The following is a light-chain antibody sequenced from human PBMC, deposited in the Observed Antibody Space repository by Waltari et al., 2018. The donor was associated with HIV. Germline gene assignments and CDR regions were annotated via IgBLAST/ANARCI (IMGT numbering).Light chain of an antibody. J-gene: IGLJ1*01. CDR3: QTFDITLGGFYV. Sequence: QSVLTQPPSVSGAPGQRVTISCSGSNSNVGTMYLIHWYQQLPGMAPKLLISGDSNRPSGVPDRFSASKSGTSGSLTITGLQPEDEADYYCQTFDITLGGFYVFGTGTKVTVL. V-gene: IGLV1-40*01. CDR2: GDS. CDR1: NSNVGTMYL.